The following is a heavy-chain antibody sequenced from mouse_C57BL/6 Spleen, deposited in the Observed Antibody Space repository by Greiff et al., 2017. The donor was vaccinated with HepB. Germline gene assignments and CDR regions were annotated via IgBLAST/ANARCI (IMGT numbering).Heavy chain of an antibody. CDR3: ARTLYYGYDYAMDY. D-gene: IGHD2-2*01. V-gene: IGHV1-26*01. CDR2: INPNNGGT. CDR1: GYTFTDYY. Sequence: EVQLQQSGPELVKPGASVKISCKASGYTFTDYYMNWVKQSHGKSLEWIGDINPNNGGTSYNQKFKGKATLTVDKSSSTAYMELRSLTSEDSAVYYCARTLYYGYDYAMDYWGQGTSVTVSS. J-gene: IGHJ4*01.